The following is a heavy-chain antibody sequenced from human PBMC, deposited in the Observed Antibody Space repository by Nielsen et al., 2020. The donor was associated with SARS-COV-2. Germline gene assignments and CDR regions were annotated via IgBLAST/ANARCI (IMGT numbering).Heavy chain of an antibody. D-gene: IGHD3-10*01. Sequence: SGPTLVKPTQTLTLTCTFSGFSLTTSTAGVAWIRQPPGKGLEWIGSIYYSGSTYYNPSLKSRVTISVDTSKNQFSLKLSSVTAADTAVYYCARHQSPAWVGELGAFDIWGRGTMVTVSS. CDR2: IYYSGST. J-gene: IGHJ3*02. V-gene: IGHV4-39*01. CDR1: GFSLTTSTAG. CDR3: ARHQSPAWVGELGAFDI.